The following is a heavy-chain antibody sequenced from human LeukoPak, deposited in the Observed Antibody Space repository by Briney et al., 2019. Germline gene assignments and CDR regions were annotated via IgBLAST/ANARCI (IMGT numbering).Heavy chain of an antibody. J-gene: IGHJ4*02. Sequence: GGSLRLSCAASGFTFSSYAMHWVRQAPGKRLEWVAVISYDGSNKYYADSVKGRFTISRDNSKNTLYLQMNSLRAEDTAVYYCARVRNYYDSSALFDYWGQGTLVTVSS. CDR3: ARVRNYYDSSALFDY. D-gene: IGHD3-22*01. CDR2: ISYDGSNK. V-gene: IGHV3-30*04. CDR1: GFTFSSYA.